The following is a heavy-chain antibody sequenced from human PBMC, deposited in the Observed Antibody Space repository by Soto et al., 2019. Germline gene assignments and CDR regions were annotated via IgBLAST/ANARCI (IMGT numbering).Heavy chain of an antibody. Sequence: SETLSLTCTVSGDSMTSSSYYWGWIRQPPGKGLEWIGSIYYSERTSYNSGSTYYSPSLKSRVTISGDTSKSQFSLKLSSVTAADAAVYYCARHTRNQFDPWGQGTLVTVSS. CDR1: GDSMTSSSYY. V-gene: IGHV4-39*01. CDR2: IYYSERTSYNSGST. CDR3: ARHTRNQFDP. J-gene: IGHJ5*02.